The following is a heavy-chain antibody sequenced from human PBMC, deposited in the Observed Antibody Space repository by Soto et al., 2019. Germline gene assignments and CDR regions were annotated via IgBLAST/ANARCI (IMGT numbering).Heavy chain of an antibody. CDR2: ISSSSSYI. CDR3: ARVPQSSDTAMVNYLDY. J-gene: IGHJ4*02. Sequence: GGSLRLSCAASGFTFSSYSMNWVRQAPGKGLEWVSSISSSSSYIYYADSVKGRFTISRDNAKNSLYLQMNSLRAEDTAVYYCARVPQSSDTAMVNYLDYWGQGTLVTVSS. D-gene: IGHD5-18*01. V-gene: IGHV3-21*01. CDR1: GFTFSSYS.